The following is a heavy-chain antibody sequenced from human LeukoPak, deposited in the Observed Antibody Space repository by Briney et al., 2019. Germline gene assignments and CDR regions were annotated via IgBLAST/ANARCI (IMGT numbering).Heavy chain of an antibody. CDR3: ARILSSDCSTTSCYPDY. V-gene: IGHV4-59*02. J-gene: IGHJ4*02. Sequence: SEILSLTCTVSGGSVSSYYWSWIRQPPGKGLEWIGYIYYSGSTKYNPSLKSRVTISVDTSKNQFSLKLSSVTAADTAVYYCARILSSDCSTTSCYPDYWGQGTLVTVSS. D-gene: IGHD2-2*01. CDR2: IYYSGST. CDR1: GGSVSSYY.